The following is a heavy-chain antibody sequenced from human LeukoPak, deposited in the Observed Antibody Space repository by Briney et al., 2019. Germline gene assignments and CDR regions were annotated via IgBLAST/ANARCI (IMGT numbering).Heavy chain of an antibody. J-gene: IGHJ4*02. CDR1: AFTFGSHW. Sequence: GGSLRLSRAVAAFTFGSHWMHWARHVQGEVRVWVSRINGDETSTAYADSVKGRFTISRDNAKNTLYLQMNSLRADDTAVYYCVRARTTVSNLFDYWGQGTLVTVSS. CDR3: VRARTTVSNLFDY. V-gene: IGHV3-74*01. D-gene: IGHD4-17*01. CDR2: INGDETST.